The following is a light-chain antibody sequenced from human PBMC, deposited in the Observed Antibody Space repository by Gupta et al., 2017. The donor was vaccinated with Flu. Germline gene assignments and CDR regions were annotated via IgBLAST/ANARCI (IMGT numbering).Light chain of an antibody. CDR2: AAS. CDR1: QSGNEW. Sequence: PSPLSASVGARGTSTCRPSQSGNEWLAWYQQKPGKAPKFLIYAASSLQSGVPSRFSGSGSGTEFTLTISSLQADDVAAYYCKQDKNYPSTFGQGTKLETK. J-gene: IGKJ2*01. CDR3: KQDKNYPST. V-gene: IGKV1-5*01.